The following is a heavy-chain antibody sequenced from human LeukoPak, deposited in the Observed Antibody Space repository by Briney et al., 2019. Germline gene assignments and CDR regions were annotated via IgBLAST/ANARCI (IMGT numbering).Heavy chain of an antibody. J-gene: IGHJ5*02. D-gene: IGHD6-6*01. CDR1: GFTFSSYW. CDR2: IKQDGSEK. V-gene: IGHV3-7*01. Sequence: GGSLRLSCAASGFTFSSYWMSWVRQAPGKGLKWVANIKQDGSEKYYVDSVKGRFTISRDNAKNSLYLQMNSLRAEDTAVYYCARDLSGIAARQGSWFDPWGQGTLVTVSS. CDR3: ARDLSGIAARQGSWFDP.